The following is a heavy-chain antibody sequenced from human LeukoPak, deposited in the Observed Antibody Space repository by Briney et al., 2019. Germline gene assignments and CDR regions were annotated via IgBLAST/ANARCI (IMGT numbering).Heavy chain of an antibody. CDR2: IYPGDSDT. J-gene: IGHJ4*02. CDR3: ARASAYSSTWYQGVAY. V-gene: IGHV5-51*01. D-gene: IGHD6-13*01. CDR1: GYTFTSYW. Sequence: GESLKISCKGSGYTFTSYWIGWVRQMPGKGLEWMGIIYPGDSDTRDSPSFQGQITISADKSISTAYLQWSSLKASDTAMYYCARASAYSSTWYQGVAYWGQGTLVTVSS.